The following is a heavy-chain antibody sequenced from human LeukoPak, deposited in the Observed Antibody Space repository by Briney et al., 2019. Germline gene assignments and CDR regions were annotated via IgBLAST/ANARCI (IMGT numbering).Heavy chain of an antibody. V-gene: IGHV3-21*01. D-gene: IGHD6-19*01. J-gene: IGHJ4*02. CDR3: ATDGQSSGWYGFDY. Sequence: GGSLRLSCAASGFKFSTYSMNWVRQAPGKGLEWVASITSPVGHIYYADSLKGRITTSRDNAESSLYLQMNSLRAEDTAVYYCATDGQSSGWYGFDYWGQGTLVTGSS. CDR1: GFKFSTYS. CDR2: ITSPVGHI.